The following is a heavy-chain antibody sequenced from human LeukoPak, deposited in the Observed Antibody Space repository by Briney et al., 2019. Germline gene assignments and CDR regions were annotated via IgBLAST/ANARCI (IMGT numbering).Heavy chain of an antibody. CDR2: IKSKTDGGTT. D-gene: IGHD2-2*01. V-gene: IGHV3-15*01. CDR1: GFTFSNAW. CDR3: AKQVRKPAATAIDY. J-gene: IGHJ4*02. Sequence: GGSLRLSCAASGFTFSNAWMSWVRQAPGKGLEWVGRIKSKTDGGTTDYAAPVKSRFTISGDDSKNTLYLQMNSLRAEDTAVYYYAKQVRKPAATAIDYWGQGTLVTVSS.